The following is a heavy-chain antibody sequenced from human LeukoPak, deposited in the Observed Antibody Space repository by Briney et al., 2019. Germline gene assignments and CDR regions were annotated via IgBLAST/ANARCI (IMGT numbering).Heavy chain of an antibody. D-gene: IGHD3-10*01. Sequence: GGSLRLSCAASGFTVSSNYMSWVRRAPGKGLEWVSVIYSGGSTYYADSVKGRFTISRDNSKNTLYLQMNSLRAEDTAVYYCVNYYYGSGSYYSNYWGHGTLVTVSS. CDR2: IYSGGST. CDR1: GFTVSSNY. J-gene: IGHJ4*01. V-gene: IGHV3-66*01. CDR3: VNYYYGSGSYYSNY.